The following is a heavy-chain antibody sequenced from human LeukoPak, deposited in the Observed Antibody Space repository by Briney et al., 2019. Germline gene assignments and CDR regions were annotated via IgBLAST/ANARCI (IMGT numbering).Heavy chain of an antibody. V-gene: IGHV3-7*01. CDR2: IKQDGSEK. CDR1: GIILSSYW. D-gene: IGHD3-22*01. CDR3: ARDLYRIVVVPHYFDY. Sequence: PGGSLRLSCAASGIILSSYWMSWVRQAPGKGLEWVANIKQDGSEKYYVDSVKGRFTISRDNAKNSLYLQMNSLRAEDTAVYYCARDLYRIVVVPHYFDYWGQGTLVTVSS. J-gene: IGHJ4*02.